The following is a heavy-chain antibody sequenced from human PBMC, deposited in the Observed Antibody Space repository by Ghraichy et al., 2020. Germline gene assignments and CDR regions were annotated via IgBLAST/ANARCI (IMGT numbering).Heavy chain of an antibody. J-gene: IGHJ6*02. CDR3: AKDTSVSYSAYGMDV. CDR2: ITGSGGVT. V-gene: IGHV3-23*01. Sequence: LTCAGSGFTFSSYAMDWVRQAPGKGLEWVSAITGSGGVTDYADSVKGRFTISRDNSKNTLYLQMNSLRAEDTAVYYCAKDTSVSYSAYGMDVWGQGTTVTVSS. D-gene: IGHD1-26*01. CDR1: GFTFSSYA.